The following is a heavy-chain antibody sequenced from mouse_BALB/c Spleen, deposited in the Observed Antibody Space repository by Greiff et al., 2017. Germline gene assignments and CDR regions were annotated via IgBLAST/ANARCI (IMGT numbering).Heavy chain of an antibody. CDR1: GFTFTDYY. D-gene: IGHD2-10*01. J-gene: IGHJ4*01. V-gene: IGHV7-3*02. CDR2: IRNKANGYTT. Sequence: DVMLVESGGGLVQPGGSLRLSCATSGFTFTDYYMSWVRQPPGKALEWLGFIRNKANGYTTEYSASVKGRFTISRDNSQSILYLQMNTLRAEDSATYYCARDISSYGYYAMDYWGQGTSVTVSS. CDR3: ARDISSYGYYAMDY.